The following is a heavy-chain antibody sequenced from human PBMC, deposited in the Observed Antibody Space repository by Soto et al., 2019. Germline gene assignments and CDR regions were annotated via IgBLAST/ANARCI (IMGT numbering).Heavy chain of an antibody. J-gene: IGHJ6*02. V-gene: IGHV2-70*13. D-gene: IGHD1-20*01. CDR1: GFSLTSPGMC. Sequence: SGPTLVNPTETLTLTCTFSGFSLTSPGMCVSWIRQSPGKALEWLALIERDDDDKYYSTSLKTRLTVSKDTRKNQVVLTMANMEPADTATYYCARSIRGPRRFNGMDVWGQGTTVTVSS. CDR3: ARSIRGPRRFNGMDV. CDR2: IERDDDDK.